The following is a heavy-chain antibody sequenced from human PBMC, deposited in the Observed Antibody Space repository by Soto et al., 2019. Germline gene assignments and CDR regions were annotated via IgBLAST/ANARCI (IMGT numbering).Heavy chain of an antibody. CDR1: GYTFIDYY. D-gene: IGHD3-16*01. V-gene: IGHV1-2*04. CDR3: ARDRNNYVVHPRNSYFDY. J-gene: IGHJ4*02. Sequence: ASVKVSCKASGYTFIDYYIHWVRQAPGQGLGWMGWINPNNGGTNYAQTFQDWVTMTRDTSISTAYMELSRLRSDDTAVYYCARDRNNYVVHPRNSYFDYWGQGTLVTVSS. CDR2: INPNNGGT.